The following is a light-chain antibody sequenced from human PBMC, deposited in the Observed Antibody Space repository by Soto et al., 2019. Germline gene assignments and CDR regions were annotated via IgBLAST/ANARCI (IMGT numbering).Light chain of an antibody. V-gene: IGLV2-23*01. CDR2: EGS. CDR1: SSDVGSYNL. J-gene: IGLJ2*01. CDR3: CSYAGSSTYVV. Sequence: QSALTQPASVSGSPGQSITISCTGTSSDVGSYNLVSWYQQHPGKAPKLMIYEGSKRPSGVSNRFSGSTSGNTASLTISGLQAKDEADYYCCSYAGSSTYVVFGGGTKLTVL.